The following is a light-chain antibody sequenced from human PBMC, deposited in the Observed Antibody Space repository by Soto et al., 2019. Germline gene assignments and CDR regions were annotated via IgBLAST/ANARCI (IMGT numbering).Light chain of an antibody. CDR1: SSNIGAGYD. CDR3: QSYDSSLSTAV. V-gene: IGLV1-40*01. Sequence: QSVLTQPPSVSGAPGQRVTISCTGSSSNIGAGYDVHWYQLLPGTAPKLLLYGNSNRPSGVPDRFSGSKSGTSASLAITGLQAEDEADYYCQSYDSSLSTAVFGGGTKLTVL. J-gene: IGLJ2*01. CDR2: GNS.